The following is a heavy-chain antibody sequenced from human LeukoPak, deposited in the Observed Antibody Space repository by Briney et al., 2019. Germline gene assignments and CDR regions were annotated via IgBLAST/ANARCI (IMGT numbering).Heavy chain of an antibody. D-gene: IGHD3-10*01. CDR2: FDPEDGET. V-gene: IGHV1-24*01. Sequence: ASVKVSCKVSGYTLTELSMHWVRQAPGKGLEWMGGFDPEDGETIYAQKFQGRVTMTEDTSTDTAYMELSSLRSEDTAVYYCATAITIVRGVPFDYWGQGTLVTVSS. J-gene: IGHJ4*02. CDR3: ATAITIVRGVPFDY. CDR1: GYTLTELS.